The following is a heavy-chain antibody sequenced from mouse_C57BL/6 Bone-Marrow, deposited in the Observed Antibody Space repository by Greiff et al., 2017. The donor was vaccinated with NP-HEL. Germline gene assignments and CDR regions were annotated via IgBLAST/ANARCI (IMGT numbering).Heavy chain of an antibody. D-gene: IGHD1-1*01. Sequence: VQLQQPGAELVKPGASVKVSCKASGHTFTSYWMHWVKQRPGQGLEWIGRIHPSDSDSNYNQKFKGKATLTVDKSSSTAYMQLRSLSAADSAVYYCAMYYGTPYYFDYWGQGTTLTVSS. CDR3: AMYYGTPYYFDY. CDR2: IHPSDSDS. CDR1: GHTFTSYW. J-gene: IGHJ2*01. V-gene: IGHV1-74*01.